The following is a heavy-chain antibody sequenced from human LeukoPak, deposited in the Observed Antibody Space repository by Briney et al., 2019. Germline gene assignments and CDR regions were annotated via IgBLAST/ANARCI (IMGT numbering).Heavy chain of an antibody. Sequence: GGSLRLSCVASGFTFSNYAMSWVRQAPGKGLDWVSVISGSAGKIRYAGSVKGRFTISRDNSENTVYLQMNNLRAEDTAVYYCTGRVTGYSSGYVYWGQGTLVTVSS. D-gene: IGHD5-18*01. CDR3: TGRVTGYSSGYVY. J-gene: IGHJ4*02. CDR2: ISGSAGKI. CDR1: GFTFSNYA. V-gene: IGHV3-23*01.